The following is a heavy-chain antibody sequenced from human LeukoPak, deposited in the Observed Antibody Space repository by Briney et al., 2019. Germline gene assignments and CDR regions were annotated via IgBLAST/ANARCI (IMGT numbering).Heavy chain of an antibody. CDR1: GGSISSGDYY. CDR2: IYYSGST. CDR3: ARDVTYSSSWYWFDP. Sequence: SETLSLTCTVSGGSISSGDYYWSWIRQPPGKGLEWIGYIYYSGSTYYNPSLKSRVTISVDTSKNQFSLKLSSVTAADTAVYYCARDVTYSSSWYWFDPWGQGTLVTVSS. J-gene: IGHJ5*02. D-gene: IGHD6-13*01. V-gene: IGHV4-30-4*02.